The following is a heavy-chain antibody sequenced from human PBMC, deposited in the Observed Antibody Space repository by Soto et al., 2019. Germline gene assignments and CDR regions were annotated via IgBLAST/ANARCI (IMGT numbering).Heavy chain of an antibody. CDR3: ARSYTSGFFFDY. Sequence: GGSLRLSCAVSGFTFSSFAMHWVRQAPGKGLEWVAGISYDGKNKNFADSVRGRFTISRDNSKNTLDLHMNSLSAEDTAMYYCARSYTSGFFFDYWGQGFLVTVSS. CDR2: ISYDGKNK. J-gene: IGHJ4*02. V-gene: IGHV3-30*04. D-gene: IGHD6-19*01. CDR1: GFTFSSFA.